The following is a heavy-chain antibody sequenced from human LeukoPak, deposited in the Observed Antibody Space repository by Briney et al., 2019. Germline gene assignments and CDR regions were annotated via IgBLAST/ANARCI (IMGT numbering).Heavy chain of an antibody. J-gene: IGHJ4*02. CDR1: SGSISNRSHF. Sequence: PSETLSLTCSVCSGSISNRSHFWGWIRQTPGKGLEWFGSIYYSGYTYYNPSLKSRVTISVHTSKNQFSLRVNSVTAADTAVYYCARESAPNLLDYWGPGILVTVSS. CDR2: IYYSGYT. V-gene: IGHV4-39*07. CDR3: ARESAPNLLDY. D-gene: IGHD2-15*01.